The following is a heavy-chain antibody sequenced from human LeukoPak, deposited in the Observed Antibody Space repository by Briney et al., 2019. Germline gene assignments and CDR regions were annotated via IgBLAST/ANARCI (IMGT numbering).Heavy chain of an antibody. CDR2: ITSRSTT. Sequence: GGSLRLSCAASGFIFSHYGMNWDRQAPGKVLEWVSGITSRSTTYYADSVKGRFTISRDNSKNMVWLQINSPTAEDTATYYCAKDGNWARFEDWGQGTLVTVSS. CDR1: GFIFSHYG. D-gene: IGHD7-27*01. CDR3: AKDGNWARFED. V-gene: IGHV3-23*01. J-gene: IGHJ4*02.